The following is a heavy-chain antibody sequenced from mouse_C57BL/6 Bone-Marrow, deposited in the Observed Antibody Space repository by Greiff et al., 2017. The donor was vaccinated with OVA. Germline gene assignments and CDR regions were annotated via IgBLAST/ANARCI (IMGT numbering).Heavy chain of an antibody. Sequence: VKVVESGAELARPGASVKLSCKASGYTFTSYGISWVKQRTGQGLEWIGEIYPRSGNTYYNEKFKGKATLTADKSSSTAYMELRSLTSEDSAVYFCARDYDASQYWGQGTTLTVSS. CDR2: IYPRSGNT. CDR1: GYTFTSYG. V-gene: IGHV1-81*01. CDR3: ARDYDASQY. D-gene: IGHD2-3*01. J-gene: IGHJ2*01.